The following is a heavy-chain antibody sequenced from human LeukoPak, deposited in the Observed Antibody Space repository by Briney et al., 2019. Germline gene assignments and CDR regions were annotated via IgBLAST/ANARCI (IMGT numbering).Heavy chain of an antibody. CDR1: GGSISSSNW. J-gene: IGHJ3*02. V-gene: IGHV4-4*02. D-gene: IGHD3-3*01. CDR3: ARGRSTEWLFASRLGRAFDI. CDR2: IYHSGST. Sequence: PSETLSLTCAVSGGSISSSNWWSWVRQPPGKGLEWIGEIYHSGSTNYNPSLKSRVTISVDTSKNQFSLKLSSVTAADTAVYYCARGRSTEWLFASRLGRAFDIWGQGTMVTVSS.